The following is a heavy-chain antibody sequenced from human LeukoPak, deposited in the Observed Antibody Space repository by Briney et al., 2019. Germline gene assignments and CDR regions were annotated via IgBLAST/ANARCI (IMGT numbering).Heavy chain of an antibody. J-gene: IGHJ4*02. CDR3: ARDSSRITGTD. CDR2: IYSGGST. CDR1: GFTFSRYN. Sequence: GGSLRLSCATSGFTFSRYNMNWVRQAPGKGLEWVSVIYSGGSTYYADSVKGRFTISRDNSKNTLYLQMNSLRAEDTAVYYCARDSSRITGTDWGQGTLVTVSS. D-gene: IGHD1-20*01. V-gene: IGHV3-53*01.